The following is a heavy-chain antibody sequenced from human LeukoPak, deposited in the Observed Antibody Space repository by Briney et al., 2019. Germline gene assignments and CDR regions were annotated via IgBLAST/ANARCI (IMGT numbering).Heavy chain of an antibody. D-gene: IGHD6-13*01. CDR2: IFYTGST. J-gene: IGHJ4*02. CDR3: ARGSIAAAGPVDY. V-gene: IGHV4-59*12. Sequence: PSETLSLTCTVSRGSISDYYWSWIRQPPGEGLEWIGYIFYTGSTNYNPSLKSRVTMSVDTSKNQFSLKLSSVTAADTAVYYCARGSIAAAGPVDYWGQGTLVTVSS. CDR1: RGSISDYY.